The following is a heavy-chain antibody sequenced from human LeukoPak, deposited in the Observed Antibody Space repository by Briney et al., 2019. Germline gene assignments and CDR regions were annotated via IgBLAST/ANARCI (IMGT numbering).Heavy chain of an antibody. CDR1: GGSISSSSYY. D-gene: IGHD3-16*01. CDR3: ARSPEGAFDY. J-gene: IGHJ4*02. Sequence: SETLSLTCTVSGGSISSSSYYWGWIRQPPGKGLEWIGSIYYSGSTYYNPSLKSRVTISVDTSKNQFSPKLSSVTAADTAVYYCARSPEGAFDYWGQGTLDTVSS. V-gene: IGHV4-39*01. CDR2: IYYSGST.